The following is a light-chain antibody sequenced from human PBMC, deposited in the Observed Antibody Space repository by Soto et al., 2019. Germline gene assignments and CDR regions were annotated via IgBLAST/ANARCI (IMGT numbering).Light chain of an antibody. V-gene: IGKV1-8*01. CDR1: QGISSY. J-gene: IGKJ1*01. Sequence: AIRMTQSPSSLSASTGDRVTITCRASQGISSYLAWYQQKPGKAPKLLIYAASTLQSGVPSRFSGCGSGTDFTLTISCLQSEDFATYYCQQYYSYPLTFGQGNKVEIK. CDR2: AAS. CDR3: QQYYSYPLT.